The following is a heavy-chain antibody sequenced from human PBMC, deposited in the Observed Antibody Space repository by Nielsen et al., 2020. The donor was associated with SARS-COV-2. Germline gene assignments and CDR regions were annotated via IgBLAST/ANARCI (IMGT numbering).Heavy chain of an antibody. Sequence: SVKVSCKASGGSFSNFAINWVRQAPGQGLEWMGGIIPMYGATNYAQKFQGRVTITADESTSTAYMELSSLRSEDTAVYYCARGSWLLPTDAFDIWGQGTMVTVSS. CDR1: GGSFSNFA. CDR3: ARGSWLLPTDAFDI. V-gene: IGHV1-69*13. CDR2: IIPMYGAT. J-gene: IGHJ3*02. D-gene: IGHD3-22*01.